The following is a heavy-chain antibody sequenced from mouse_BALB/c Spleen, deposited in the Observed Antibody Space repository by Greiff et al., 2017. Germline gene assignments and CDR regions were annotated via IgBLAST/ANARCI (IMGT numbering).Heavy chain of an antibody. V-gene: IGHV3-6*02. CDR1: GYSITSGYY. CDR3: ARDDYRYPWFAY. CDR2: ISYDGSN. D-gene: IGHD2-14*01. Sequence: EVKLVESGPGLVKPSQSLSLTCSVTGYSITSGYYWNWIRQFPGNKLEWMGYISYDGSNNYNPSLKNRISITRDTSKNQFFLKLNSVTTEDTATYYCARDDYRYPWFAYWGQGTLVTVSA. J-gene: IGHJ3*01.